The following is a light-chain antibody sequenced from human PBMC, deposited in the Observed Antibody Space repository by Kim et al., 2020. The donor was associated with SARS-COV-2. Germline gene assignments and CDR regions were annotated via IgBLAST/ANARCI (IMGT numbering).Light chain of an antibody. Sequence: DIQMTQSPSTLSASVGDRVTITCRASQRISSWLAWYQQKPGEAPGLLIYKASSLESGVPSRFSGSGSGTEFTLTISSLQPDDFTTYYCQQYNSYPWTFGQGTKVDIK. V-gene: IGKV1-5*03. CDR3: QQYNSYPWT. CDR1: QRISSW. CDR2: KAS. J-gene: IGKJ1*01.